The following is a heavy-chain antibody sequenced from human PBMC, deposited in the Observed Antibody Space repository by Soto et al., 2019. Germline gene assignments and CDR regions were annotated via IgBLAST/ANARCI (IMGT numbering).Heavy chain of an antibody. Sequence: ASVKVSCKASGYTFTSYDINWVRQATGQGLEWMGWMNPNSGNTGYAQKFQGRVTMTRNTSISTAYMELSSLRSEDTAVYYCARAIYYGSGSYYNGGFDYWGQGTLVTSPQ. CDR3: ARAIYYGSGSYYNGGFDY. J-gene: IGHJ4*02. V-gene: IGHV1-8*01. CDR1: GYTFTSYD. CDR2: MNPNSGNT. D-gene: IGHD3-10*01.